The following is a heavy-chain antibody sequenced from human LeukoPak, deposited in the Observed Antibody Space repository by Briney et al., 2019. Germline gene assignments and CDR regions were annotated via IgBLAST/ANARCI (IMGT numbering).Heavy chain of an antibody. J-gene: IGHJ4*02. Sequence: GGSLRLSCAASGFTFSDYYMGWIRQAPGKGLEWVSYISSSGSTTYYADSVKGRFTISRDNAKNSLYLQMNSLRAEDTAVYYCTREGAGGFDYWGQGTLVTVSS. CDR1: GFTFSDYY. D-gene: IGHD3-10*01. CDR2: ISSSGSTT. V-gene: IGHV3-11*04. CDR3: TREGAGGFDY.